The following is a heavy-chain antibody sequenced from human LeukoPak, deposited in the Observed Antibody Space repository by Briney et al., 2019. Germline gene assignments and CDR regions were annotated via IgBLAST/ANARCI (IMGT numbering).Heavy chain of an antibody. V-gene: IGHV1-18*01. J-gene: IGHJ5*02. CDR2: ISAYNGNT. D-gene: IGHD3-10*01. CDR3: ARDYYGSGSYIRIDH. CDR1: GYTFTSYG. Sequence: ASVKVSCKASGYTFTSYGISWVRQAPGQGLEWMGWISAYNGNTNYAQKLQGRVTMTTDTSTSTAYMELRSLRSDDTAVYYCARDYYGSGSYIRIDHWGQGTLVTVSS.